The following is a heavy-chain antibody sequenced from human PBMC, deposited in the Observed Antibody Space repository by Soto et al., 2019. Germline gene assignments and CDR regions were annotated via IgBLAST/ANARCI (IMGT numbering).Heavy chain of an antibody. CDR3: ARTYVDTAMVNYAFDI. Sequence: ASVKVSCKASGYTFTSYYMHWVRQAPGQGLEWMGIINPSGGSTSYAQKFQGRVTMTRDTSTSTVYMELSSLRSEDTAVYYCARTYVDTAMVNYAFDIWGQGTMVTVSS. CDR1: GYTFTSYY. J-gene: IGHJ3*02. CDR2: INPSGGST. D-gene: IGHD5-18*01. V-gene: IGHV1-46*03.